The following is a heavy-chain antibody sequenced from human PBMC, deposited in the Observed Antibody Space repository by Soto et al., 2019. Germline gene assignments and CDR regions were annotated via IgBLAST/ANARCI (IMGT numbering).Heavy chain of an antibody. J-gene: IGHJ6*02. CDR1: GGSISSGGYY. CDR3: ARGSWRITIFREPYGMDV. CDR2: IYYSGST. D-gene: IGHD3-9*01. Sequence: PSETLSLTCTVSGGSISSGGYYWSWIRQHPGKGLEWIGYIYYSGSTNYNPSLKSRVTISVDTSKNQFSLKLSSVTAADTAVYYCARGSWRITIFREPYGMDVWGQGTTVTVSS. V-gene: IGHV4-31*03.